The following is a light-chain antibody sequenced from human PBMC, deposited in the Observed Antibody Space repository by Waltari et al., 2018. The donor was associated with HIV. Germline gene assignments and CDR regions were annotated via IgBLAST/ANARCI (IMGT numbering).Light chain of an antibody. J-gene: IGKJ5*01. CDR1: QSLLHSNGYNY. V-gene: IGKV2-28*01. Sequence: DIVMTQSPLSLPVTPGEPASIYCRSSQSLLHSNGYNYLDWYLQKQGQSPQLXIXLGXXRAXXVXDXFXXXXSGTDXXLKXXXVXXXXXXVXXXMQALQTPITFGQGTRLEIK. CDR2: LGX. CDR3: MQALQTPIT.